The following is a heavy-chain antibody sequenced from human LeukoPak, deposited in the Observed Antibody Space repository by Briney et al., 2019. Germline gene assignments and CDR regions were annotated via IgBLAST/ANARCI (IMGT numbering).Heavy chain of an antibody. V-gene: IGHV3-23*01. CDR3: AKPPYTRRPISDY. CDR2: ISGSGGSA. D-gene: IGHD1-14*01. CDR1: GFTFTTYW. J-gene: IGHJ4*02. Sequence: GGSLRLSCAASGFTFTTYWMSWVRQAPGKGLEWVSAISGSGGSAYYADSVKGRFTISRDNSKNTLYLQMNSLRAEDTAVYYCAKPPYTRRPISDYWGQGTLVTVSS.